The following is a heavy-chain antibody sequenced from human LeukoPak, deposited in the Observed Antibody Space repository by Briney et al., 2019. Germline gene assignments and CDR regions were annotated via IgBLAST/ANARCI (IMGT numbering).Heavy chain of an antibody. CDR1: GYTFTSYY. CDR3: AKLTGMVRGVIDYYYYGMDV. V-gene: IGHV1-46*01. CDR2: INPSGGST. Sequence: ASVKVSCKTSGYTFTSYYIHWVRQAPGQGLEWMGIINPSGGSTSYAQKFQGRVTMTRDTSTSTVYMYLSSLRSEDTAVYYCAKLTGMVRGVIDYYYYGMDVWGQGTTVTVSS. J-gene: IGHJ6*02. D-gene: IGHD3-10*01.